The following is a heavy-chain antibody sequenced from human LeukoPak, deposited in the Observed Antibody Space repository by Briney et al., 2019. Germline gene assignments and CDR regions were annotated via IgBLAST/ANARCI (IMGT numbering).Heavy chain of an antibody. J-gene: IGHJ4*02. Sequence: GGSLRLSCAASGFTFSSYGMHWDRQAPGKGLEWVAFIRYDGSNKYYADSVKGRFTISRDNSKNTLYLQMNSLRAEDTAVYYCAKGHDYGDPFDYWGQGTLVTVSS. CDR3: AKGHDYGDPFDY. V-gene: IGHV3-30*02. CDR1: GFTFSSYG. D-gene: IGHD4-17*01. CDR2: IRYDGSNK.